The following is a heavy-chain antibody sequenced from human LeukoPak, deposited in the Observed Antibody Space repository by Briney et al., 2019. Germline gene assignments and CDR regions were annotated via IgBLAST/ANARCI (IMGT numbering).Heavy chain of an antibody. V-gene: IGHV1-69*13. CDR2: IIPIFGTA. Sequence: SVKVSCKASGGTFSSYAISWVRQAPGQGLEWMGGIIPIFGTANYAQKFQGRVTITADESTSTAYMELSSLRSEDTAVYYCAGFTVYCSGGSCYPQDYYYYGMDVWGKGTTVTVSS. CDR1: GGTFSSYA. J-gene: IGHJ6*04. D-gene: IGHD2-15*01. CDR3: AGFTVYCSGGSCYPQDYYYYGMDV.